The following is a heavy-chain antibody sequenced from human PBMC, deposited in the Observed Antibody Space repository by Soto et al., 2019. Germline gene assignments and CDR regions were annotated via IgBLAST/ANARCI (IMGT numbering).Heavy chain of an antibody. CDR1: GFTFRNHA. V-gene: IGHV3-30-3*01. Sequence: GGSLRLSCAASGFTFRNHAMHWVRQAPGKGLECLAVIAYDGSNAFYRDSVKGRFTVSRDNSKNTLYLHMDSLRFEDTGVYYCARGDREDILVVVGVRPGEYGVDIWGQGTTVTVSS. CDR2: IAYDGSNA. D-gene: IGHD2-15*01. CDR3: ARGDREDILVVVGVRPGEYGVDI. J-gene: IGHJ6*02.